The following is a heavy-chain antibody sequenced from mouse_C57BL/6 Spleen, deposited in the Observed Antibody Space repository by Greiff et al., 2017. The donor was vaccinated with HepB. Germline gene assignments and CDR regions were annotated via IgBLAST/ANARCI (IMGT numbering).Heavy chain of an antibody. CDR2: IDPSDSYT. Sequence: QVQLQQPGAELVRPGPSVKLSCKASGYTFTSYWMHWVKQRPGQGLEWIGVIDPSDSYTNYNQKFKGKATLTVDTSSSTAYMQLSSLTSEDSAVYYCARTGSFDYWGQGTTLTVSS. J-gene: IGHJ2*01. V-gene: IGHV1-59*01. CDR1: GYTFTSYW. CDR3: ARTGSFDY. D-gene: IGHD4-1*01.